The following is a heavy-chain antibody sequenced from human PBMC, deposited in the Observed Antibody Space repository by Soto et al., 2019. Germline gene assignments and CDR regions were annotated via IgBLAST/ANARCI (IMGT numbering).Heavy chain of an antibody. CDR2: ISYDGSNK. CDR1: GFTFSSYG. J-gene: IGHJ4*02. D-gene: IGHD1-26*01. CDR3: AKGGGGATTNYFDY. Sequence: GGSLRLSCAASGFTFSSYGMHWVRQAPGKGLEWVAVISYDGSNKYYADSVKGRFTISRDNSKNTLYLQMNSLRAEDTAVYYCAKGGGGATTNYFDYWGQGTLVTVSS. V-gene: IGHV3-30*18.